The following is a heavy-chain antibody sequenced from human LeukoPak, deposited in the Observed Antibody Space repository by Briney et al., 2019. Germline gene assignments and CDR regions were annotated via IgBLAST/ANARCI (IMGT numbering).Heavy chain of an antibody. CDR1: GFTFGDYA. D-gene: IGHD7-27*01. J-gene: IGHJ3*02. V-gene: IGHV3-49*03. Sequence: GGSLRLSCTASGFTFGDYAMSWFRQAPGKGLEWVGFIRSKADGGATEYAASVKGRFTISRDDSKSIAYLQVNSLKTEDTAVYYCTRDRTGDRTDAFDIWGRGTVVTVSS. CDR3: TRDRTGDRTDAFDI. CDR2: IRSKADGGAT.